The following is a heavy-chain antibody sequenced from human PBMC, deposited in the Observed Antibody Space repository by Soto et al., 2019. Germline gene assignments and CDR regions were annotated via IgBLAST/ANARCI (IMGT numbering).Heavy chain of an antibody. J-gene: IGHJ4*02. Sequence: GEYLKISCKGSGYSFTTYWIGWVRQMPGKGLELMGIIHPSDSDTRYSPSFQGQVTISADKSISTAYLQWSSLKASDTAMYYCTRGAAYITYWGQGTLVTVSS. V-gene: IGHV5-51*01. D-gene: IGHD4-4*01. CDR3: TRGAAYITY. CDR2: IHPSDSDT. CDR1: GYSFTTYW.